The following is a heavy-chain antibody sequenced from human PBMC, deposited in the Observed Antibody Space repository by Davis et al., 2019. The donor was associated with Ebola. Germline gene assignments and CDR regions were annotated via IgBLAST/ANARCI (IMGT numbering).Heavy chain of an antibody. CDR1: GFTFSSYA. CDR3: ARDPRGSIVVANNMDV. CDR2: ISYDGSNK. Sequence: PGGSLRLSCSASGFTFSSYAMHWVRQAPGKGLEWVAVISYDGSNKYYADSVKGRFTISRDNSKNTLYLQMNSLRAEDTAVYYCARDPRGSIVVANNMDVWGKGTTVTVSS. D-gene: IGHD2-2*01. J-gene: IGHJ6*03. V-gene: IGHV3-30*04.